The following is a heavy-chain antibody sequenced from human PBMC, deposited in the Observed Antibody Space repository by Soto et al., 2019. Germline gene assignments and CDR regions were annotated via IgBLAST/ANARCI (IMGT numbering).Heavy chain of an antibody. CDR3: ARTYYDFWSGTGLHYYYYGMDV. Sequence: GGSLRLSCAASGFTFSSYGMHWVRQAPGKGLEWVAVISYDGSNKYYADSVKGRFTISRDNSKNTLYLQMNSLRAEDTAVYYCARTYYDFWSGTGLHYYYYGMDVWGQGTTVTSP. V-gene: IGHV3-30*03. CDR1: GFTFSSYG. D-gene: IGHD3-3*01. CDR2: ISYDGSNK. J-gene: IGHJ6*02.